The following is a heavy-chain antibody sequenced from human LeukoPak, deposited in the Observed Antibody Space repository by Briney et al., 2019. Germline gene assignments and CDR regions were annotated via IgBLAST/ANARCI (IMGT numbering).Heavy chain of an antibody. Sequence: PGRSLRLSCAASGFPFSSYGMHWVRQAPGKGLEWGAVISYDGSNKYYADSVKGRFTISRDNSKNTLYLQMNSLRAEDTAVYYCAKFFKLRGDSSDDAFDIWGQGTMVTVSS. CDR1: GFPFSSYG. CDR3: AKFFKLRGDSSDDAFDI. CDR2: ISYDGSNK. D-gene: IGHD3-22*01. J-gene: IGHJ3*02. V-gene: IGHV3-30*18.